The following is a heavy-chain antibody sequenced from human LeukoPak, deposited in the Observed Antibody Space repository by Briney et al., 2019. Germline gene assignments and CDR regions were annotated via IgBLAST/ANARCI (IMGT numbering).Heavy chain of an antibody. CDR2: IYTSGST. V-gene: IGHV4-61*02. D-gene: IGHD6-13*01. CDR3: ARASQQLVSDY. CDR1: GGSISSGSYY. Sequence: SETLSLTCTVSGGSISSGSYYWSWIRQPAGKGLEWIGRIYTSGSTNYNPSLKSRVAISVDTSKNQFSLKLSSVTAADTAVYYCARASQQLVSDYWGQGTLVTVSS. J-gene: IGHJ4*02.